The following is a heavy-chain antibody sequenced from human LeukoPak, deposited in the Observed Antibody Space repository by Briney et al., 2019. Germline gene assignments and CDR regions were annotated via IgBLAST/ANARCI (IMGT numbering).Heavy chain of an antibody. J-gene: IGHJ3*02. CDR1: GFTFSRYW. V-gene: IGHV3-74*01. CDR2: IDGDGSST. CDR3: IRDYGAVGATNAFDI. D-gene: IGHD1-26*01. Sequence: PGGSLRLSCAASGFTFSRYWMHWVRQVPGKGLVWVSRIDGDGSSTSYADFVKGRFTISRDNAQNTLYLQMNSLRVEDTAVYYCIRDYGAVGATNAFDIWGQGTMATVSS.